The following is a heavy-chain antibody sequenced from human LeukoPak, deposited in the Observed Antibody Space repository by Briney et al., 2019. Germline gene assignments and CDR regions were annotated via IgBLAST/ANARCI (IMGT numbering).Heavy chain of an antibody. CDR2: IIPIFGTA. V-gene: IGHV1-69*13. J-gene: IGHJ5*02. Sequence: SVKVSCKASGGTFSSYAISWVRQAPGQGLEWMGGIIPIFGTANYAQRFQGRVTITADESTSTAYMELSSLRSEDTAVYYCVKVLPSVTLDPWGLGTLVTVSS. D-gene: IGHD2-2*01. CDR1: GGTFSSYA. CDR3: VKVLPSVTLDP.